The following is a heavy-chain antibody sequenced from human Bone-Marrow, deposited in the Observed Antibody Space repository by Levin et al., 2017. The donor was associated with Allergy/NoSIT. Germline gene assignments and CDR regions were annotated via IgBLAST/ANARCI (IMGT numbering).Heavy chain of an antibody. D-gene: IGHD3-22*01. CDR2: ISGNSVAT. CDR3: AKRGSGYSFDS. CDR1: GFTFDDHA. J-gene: IGHJ5*01. V-gene: IGHV3-9*01. Sequence: GGSLRLSCEASGFTFDDHAMYWVRQPPGKGLEWVSGISGNSVATGYAASVRGRFAISRDNAKKSLFLQMNSLRVEDTAFYYCAKRGSGYSFDSWGQGTLVIVSS.